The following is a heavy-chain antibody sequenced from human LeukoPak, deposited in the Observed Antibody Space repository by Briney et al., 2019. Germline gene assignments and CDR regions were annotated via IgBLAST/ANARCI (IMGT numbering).Heavy chain of an antibody. CDR1: GGSFSGYY. CDR3: ARALSVNYGFDY. CDR2: IYHSGST. V-gene: IGHV4-34*01. D-gene: IGHD1-26*01. J-gene: IGHJ4*02. Sequence: SETLSLTCAVYGGSFSGYYWSWIRQPPGKGLEWIGEIYHSGSTNYNPSLESRVTISVDKSQNQFSLKLNSVTAADTAMYYCARALSVNYGFDYWGQGTLVTVSS.